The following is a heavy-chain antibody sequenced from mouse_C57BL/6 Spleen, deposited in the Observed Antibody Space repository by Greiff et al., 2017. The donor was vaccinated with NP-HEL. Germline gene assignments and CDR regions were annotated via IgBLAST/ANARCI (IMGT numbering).Heavy chain of an antibody. V-gene: IGHV1-22*01. CDR2: INPNNGGT. CDR1: GYTFTDYN. D-gene: IGHD6-2*01. Sequence: VQLKESGPELVKPGASVKMSCKASGYTFTDYNMHWVKQSHGKSLEWIGYINPNNGGTSYNQKFKGKATLTVNKSSSTAYMELRSLTSEDSAVYYCANSKRLCAYWGQGTLVTVSA. J-gene: IGHJ3*01. CDR3: ANSKRLCAY.